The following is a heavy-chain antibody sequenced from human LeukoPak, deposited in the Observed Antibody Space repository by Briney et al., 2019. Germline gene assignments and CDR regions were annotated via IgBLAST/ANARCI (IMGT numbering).Heavy chain of an antibody. D-gene: IGHD2-15*01. CDR1: GFTFGDFA. Sequence: AGGSLRLSCAASGFTFGDFALTWVRQAPGKRLEWVSTISGSGGDTYYADSVKGRFTISRDISKNTLFLQMSSLRAEDTAVYYCTKDRRRCANCYYNFDYWGQGTLVTVSS. J-gene: IGHJ4*02. CDR3: TKDRRRCANCYYNFDY. V-gene: IGHV3-23*01. CDR2: ISGSGGDT.